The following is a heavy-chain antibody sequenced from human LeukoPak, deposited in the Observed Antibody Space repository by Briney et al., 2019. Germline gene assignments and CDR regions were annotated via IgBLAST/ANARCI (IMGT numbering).Heavy chain of an antibody. Sequence: PSETLSLTCSVSDGSISSYYWSWIRQPPGKGLEWIGYIYYSGSTNYNPSLKSRVTISVDTSKNQFSLKLSSVTAADTAVYYCARTIIVGATIRYYYGMDVWGQGTTVTVSS. D-gene: IGHD1-26*01. V-gene: IGHV4-59*01. J-gene: IGHJ6*02. CDR1: DGSISSYY. CDR3: ARTIIVGATIRYYYGMDV. CDR2: IYYSGST.